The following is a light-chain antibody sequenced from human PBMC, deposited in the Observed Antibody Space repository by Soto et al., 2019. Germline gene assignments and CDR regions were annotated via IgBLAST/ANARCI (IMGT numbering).Light chain of an antibody. CDR2: AAS. CDR1: QSISTY. J-gene: IGKJ4*01. Sequence: AAGDRITIACRTSQSISTYLNWYQQKPGEAPELLIYAASTLRSGVPLRFSGSGSATSFSLTISSLQPEDFATYYCQQSYSLPLTLGGGTKVEIK. V-gene: IGKV1-39*01. CDR3: QQSYSLPLT.